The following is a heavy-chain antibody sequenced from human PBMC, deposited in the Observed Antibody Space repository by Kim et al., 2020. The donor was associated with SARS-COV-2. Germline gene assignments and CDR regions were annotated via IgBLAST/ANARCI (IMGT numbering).Heavy chain of an antibody. Sequence: SETLSLTCTVSGGSISSYYWSWIRQPPGKGLEWIGYIYYSGSTNYNPSLKSRVTISVDTSKNQFSLKLSSVTAADTAVYYCARHGIDTVVPAAIYYYYYMDVWGKGTTVTVSS. D-gene: IGHD2-2*01. V-gene: IGHV4-59*08. J-gene: IGHJ6*03. CDR3: ARHGIDTVVPAAIYYYYYMDV. CDR2: IYYSGST. CDR1: GGSISSYY.